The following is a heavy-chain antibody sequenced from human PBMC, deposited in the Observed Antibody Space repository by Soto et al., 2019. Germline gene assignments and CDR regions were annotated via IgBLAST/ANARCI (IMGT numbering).Heavy chain of an antibody. Sequence: QMQLVQSGPEVKKPGTSVKVSCKASGFTFTSSAVQWVRQARGQRLEWIGWIVVGSGNTNYAQKFQERVTITRDMSTSTAYMELSSLRSEDTGVYYCAAGFGGGIFGVVRYGMDVWGQGTTVTVSS. J-gene: IGHJ6*02. CDR2: IVVGSGNT. CDR3: AAGFGGGIFGVVRYGMDV. D-gene: IGHD3-3*01. V-gene: IGHV1-58*01. CDR1: GFTFTSSA.